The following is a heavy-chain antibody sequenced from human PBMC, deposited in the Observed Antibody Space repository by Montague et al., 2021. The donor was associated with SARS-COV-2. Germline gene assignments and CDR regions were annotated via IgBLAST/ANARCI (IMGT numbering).Heavy chain of an antibody. CDR2: IYWDDDR. CDR3: ARIGATIEYYDYIAKNPFDH. CDR1: GFSLKTSGVG. Sequence: PALVKPTQILTLTCTFSGFSLKTSGVGVGWIRQPPGEALEWLALIYWDDDRRHSQSPKSRLSITKDTSRNQVALTMTKMDPMDTATYYCARIGATIEYYDYIAKNPFDHWGQGTLVTVSS. D-gene: IGHD3-16*01. V-gene: IGHV2-5*02. J-gene: IGHJ4*02.